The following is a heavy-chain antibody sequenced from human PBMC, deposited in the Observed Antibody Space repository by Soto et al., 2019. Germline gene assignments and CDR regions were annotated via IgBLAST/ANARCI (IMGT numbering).Heavy chain of an antibody. V-gene: IGHV1-69*13. CDR2: ISLIIGTA. D-gene: IGHD3-10*01. J-gene: IGHJ4*02. CDR3: ARTVGFEPDLPFSYFDY. CDR1: GYSFTSNG. Sequence: GASVKVSCKASGYSFTSNGISWVRQAPGQGLEWMGGISLIIGTANYAQKFQGRVTITADESTSTAYMELSSLRSEDTAVYYCARTVGFEPDLPFSYFDYWGQGTLVTVSS.